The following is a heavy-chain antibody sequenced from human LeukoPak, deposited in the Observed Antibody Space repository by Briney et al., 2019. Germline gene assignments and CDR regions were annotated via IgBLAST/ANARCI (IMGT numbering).Heavy chain of an antibody. J-gene: IGHJ4*02. Sequence: SQTLSLTCTVSGGSISSGSYYWSWIRQPAGKGLEWIGRIYTTGSTNYNPSLKSRLTISVDTSKNQFSLKLRSVTAADTAVYYCARHSLVGAYNWGQGTLVTVSS. D-gene: IGHD1-26*01. CDR1: GGSISSGSYY. V-gene: IGHV4-61*02. CDR3: ARHSLVGAYN. CDR2: IYTTGST.